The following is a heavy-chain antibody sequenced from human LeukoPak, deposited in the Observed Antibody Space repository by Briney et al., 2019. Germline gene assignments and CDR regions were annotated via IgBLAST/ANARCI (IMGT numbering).Heavy chain of an antibody. Sequence: PSETLSLTCTVSGYSISSGHYWGWIRQPPGKGLEWIGSIYRSGNTFYNPSLKSRVTISVDTSKNQFSLKLSSVTAADTAVYYCARADYYYYYMDVWGKGTTVTISS. CDR1: GYSISSGHY. J-gene: IGHJ6*03. V-gene: IGHV4-38-2*02. CDR3: ARADYYYYYMDV. CDR2: IYRSGNT.